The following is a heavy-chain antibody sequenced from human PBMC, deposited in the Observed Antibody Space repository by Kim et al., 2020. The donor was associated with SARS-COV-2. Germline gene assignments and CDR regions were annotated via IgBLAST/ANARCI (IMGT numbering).Heavy chain of an antibody. CDR1: GFSFSTYW. Sequence: GGSLRLSCTASGFSFSTYWMNWVRRAPGKGLEWVASIKQDGSEKYYVDSVKGRFTISRDNTKNSLYLQMNSLRGEDTAVYYCAREPIAYGTRMFDSWGQGILVTVS. J-gene: IGHJ4*02. D-gene: IGHD1-1*01. V-gene: IGHV3-7*01. CDR3: AREPIAYGTRMFDS. CDR2: IKQDGSEK.